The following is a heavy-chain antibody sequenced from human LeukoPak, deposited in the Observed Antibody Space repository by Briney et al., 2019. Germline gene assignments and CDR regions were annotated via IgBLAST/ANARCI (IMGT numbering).Heavy chain of an antibody. CDR1: GFTFSTYS. J-gene: IGHJ4*02. D-gene: IGHD1-7*01. V-gene: IGHV3-48*02. CDR3: TPHRDGNYPFDY. CDR2: ISSTSSTI. Sequence: GGSLRLSCAASGFTFSTYSMNWVRQAPGKGLEWVSCISSTSSTIYYADSVKGRFTISRDSAKNSLYLQMSSLRDDDTAVYYCTPHRDGNYPFDYWGQGTLVTVST.